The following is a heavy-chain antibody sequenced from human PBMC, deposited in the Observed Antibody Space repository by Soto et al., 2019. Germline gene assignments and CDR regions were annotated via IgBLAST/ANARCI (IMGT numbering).Heavy chain of an antibody. V-gene: IGHV3-48*03. CDR1: GFTFSSYE. CDR2: ISSSGSTI. D-gene: IGHD6-13*01. J-gene: IGHJ4*02. Sequence: GGSLRLSCAASGFTFSSYEMNWVRQAPGKGLEWVSYISSSGSTIYYADSVKGRFTISRDNAKNSLYLQMNSLRAEDTAVYYCARGASRIGYSSSWYMPPGYFDYWGQGTLVTVSS. CDR3: ARGASRIGYSSSWYMPPGYFDY.